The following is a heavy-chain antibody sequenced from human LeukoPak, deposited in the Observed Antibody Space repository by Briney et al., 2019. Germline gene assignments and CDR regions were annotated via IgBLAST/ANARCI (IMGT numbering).Heavy chain of an antibody. CDR3: AKVNQGLDY. CDR2: ISYDGSNK. CDR1: GFTYSSYG. J-gene: IGHJ4*02. Sequence: GGSLRLSCAASGFTYSSYGMHWVRQAPGKGLEWVAVISYDGSNKYYADSVKGRFTISRDNSKNTLYLQMNSLRAEDTAVYYCAKVNQGLDYWGQGTLVTVSS. V-gene: IGHV3-30*18.